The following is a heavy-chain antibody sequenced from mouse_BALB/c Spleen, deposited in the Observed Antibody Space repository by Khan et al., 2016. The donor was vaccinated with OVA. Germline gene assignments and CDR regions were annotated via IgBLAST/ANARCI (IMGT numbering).Heavy chain of an antibody. CDR3: ASHLTGSFAY. D-gene: IGHD4-1*01. CDR2: ISSDGDYT. J-gene: IGHJ3*01. V-gene: IGHV5-6*01. Sequence: EVKLLESGGDLVKPGGSLKLPCAASGFTFSSYSMSWVRQTPDKRLEWVATISSDGDYTYFPDSVKGRFTISRDNAKNTLNLQMSSLKSEDTALYYCASHLTGSFAYWGQGTLVTVSA. CDR1: GFTFSSYS.